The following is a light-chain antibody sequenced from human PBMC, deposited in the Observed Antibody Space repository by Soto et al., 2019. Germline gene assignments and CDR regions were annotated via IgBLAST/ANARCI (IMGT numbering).Light chain of an antibody. CDR1: QSVSSY. V-gene: IGKV3-11*01. CDR3: QQRSNWPYT. J-gene: IGKJ2*01. CDR2: DAS. Sequence: EIVLPHSPATLSFSPGERATLSCRPSQSVSSYLAWYQQKPGQAPRLLIYDASNRATGIPARFSGSGSGTDFTLTISSLEPEDFAVYYCQQRSNWPYTFGQGTKLEIK.